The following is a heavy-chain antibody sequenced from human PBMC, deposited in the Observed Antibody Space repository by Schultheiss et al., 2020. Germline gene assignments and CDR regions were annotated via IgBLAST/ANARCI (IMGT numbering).Heavy chain of an antibody. D-gene: IGHD3-10*01. J-gene: IGHJ6*02. CDR2: INHSGST. Sequence: SQTLSLTCAVYGGSFSGYYWSWIRQPPGKGLEWIGEINHSGSTNYNPSLKSRVTISVDTSKNQFSLKLSSVTAADTAVYYCARGRTYYYGSGSTRAGKNYYYYGMDVWGQGTTVTVS. CDR1: GGSFSGYY. CDR3: ARGRTYYYGSGSTRAGKNYYYYGMDV. V-gene: IGHV4-34*01.